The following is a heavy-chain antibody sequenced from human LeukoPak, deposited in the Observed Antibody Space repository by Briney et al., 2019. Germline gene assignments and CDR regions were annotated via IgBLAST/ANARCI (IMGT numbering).Heavy chain of an antibody. CDR1: GFTFTSFA. V-gene: IGHV3-23*01. J-gene: IGHJ4*02. D-gene: IGHD1-26*01. Sequence: GGSLRLSCAASGFTFTSFAMSWVRQAPGKGLEWVSTISRSGVATYYANSVKGRFTISRDNAKNSLYLQMNSLRAEDTAVYYCARDYSGWGQGTLVTVSS. CDR3: ARDYSG. CDR2: ISRSGVAT.